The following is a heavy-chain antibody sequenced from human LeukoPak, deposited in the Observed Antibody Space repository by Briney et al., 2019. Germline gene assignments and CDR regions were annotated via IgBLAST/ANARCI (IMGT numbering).Heavy chain of an antibody. Sequence: SETLSLTCTVSGGSISSGDYYWSWIRQPPGKGLEWIGYIYYSGSTYYNPSLKSRVTISVDTSKNQFSLKLSSVTAADTAVYYCAREGLGELTLDCWGQGTLVTVSS. V-gene: IGHV4-30-4*08. J-gene: IGHJ4*02. CDR2: IYYSGST. CDR1: GGSISSGDYY. CDR3: AREGLGELTLDC. D-gene: IGHD3-16*01.